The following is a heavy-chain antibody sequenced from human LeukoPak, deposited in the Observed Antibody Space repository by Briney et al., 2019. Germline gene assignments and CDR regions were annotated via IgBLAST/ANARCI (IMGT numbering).Heavy chain of an antibody. CDR1: GFTFNSYE. Sequence: GGSLRLSCAASGFTFNSYEMSWVRQAPGKGLEWVSYIATGGSAIYYADSVKGRFTISRDNAKNSLYLQMNSLRAEDMAVYYCVRGGYCSSTICYWYNAFDMWGQGTMVTVSS. J-gene: IGHJ3*02. V-gene: IGHV3-48*03. CDR3: VRGGYCSSTICYWYNAFDM. CDR2: IATGGSAI. D-gene: IGHD2-2*01.